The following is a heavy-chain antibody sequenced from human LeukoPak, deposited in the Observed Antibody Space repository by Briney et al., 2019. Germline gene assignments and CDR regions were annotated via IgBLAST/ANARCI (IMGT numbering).Heavy chain of an antibody. Sequence: SQTFSLTCAISRDSVSSNSAAWNWIRQSPSRGLEWLGRTYYRSKWSTYYAVSVKSRISINRDTSKNQISLQLNSVTPEDMAVYYCARSTGPIDYWGQGTLVTVSS. CDR3: ARSTGPIDY. D-gene: IGHD1-1*01. CDR2: TYYRSKWST. V-gene: IGHV6-1*01. CDR1: RDSVSSNSAA. J-gene: IGHJ4*02.